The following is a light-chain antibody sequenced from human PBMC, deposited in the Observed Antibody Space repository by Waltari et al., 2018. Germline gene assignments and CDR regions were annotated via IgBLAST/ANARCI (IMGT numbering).Light chain of an antibody. CDR1: QSLFYSSNSKNY. CDR2: WAS. CDR3: HQYYSLFT. V-gene: IGKV4-1*01. Sequence: DIAMTQSPDSLAVSLGERATINCKSSQSLFYSSNSKNYLAWYQQKPGQSPKLLMYWASTRESGVPDRFSGSGSGTDFTLTISTLQAEDVAVYYCHQYYSLFTFGPGTKVDIK. J-gene: IGKJ3*01.